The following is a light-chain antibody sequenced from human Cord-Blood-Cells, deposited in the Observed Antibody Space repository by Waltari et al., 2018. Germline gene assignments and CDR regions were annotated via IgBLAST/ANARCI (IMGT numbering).Light chain of an antibody. CDR3: MIWHSSAWV. Sequence: QAVLTQPASLSASPGASASPTCTLRSGINVRTYRIYWYQQKPGSPPQYHLRYKSDSDKQQGSGVPSRFSGSKDASANAGILLISGLQSEDEADYYCMIWHSSAWVFGGGTKLTVL. CDR1: SGINVRTYR. V-gene: IGLV5-45*01. J-gene: IGLJ3*02. CDR2: YKSDSDK.